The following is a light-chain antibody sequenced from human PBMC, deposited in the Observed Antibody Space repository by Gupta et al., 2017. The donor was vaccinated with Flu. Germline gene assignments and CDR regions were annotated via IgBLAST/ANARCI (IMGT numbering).Light chain of an antibody. Sequence: EIVMTQSPATLSVSPGERATRSCRASQSVSSNLAWYQQKPGQAPRLIIYGASNRATGIPARFSGSGYEKEFTLTSSRRQYEDFAVYYGQQDNTLITFGGGTKVDIK. V-gene: IGKV3-15*01. J-gene: IGKJ4*01. CDR3: QQDNTLIT. CDR2: GAS. CDR1: QSVSSN.